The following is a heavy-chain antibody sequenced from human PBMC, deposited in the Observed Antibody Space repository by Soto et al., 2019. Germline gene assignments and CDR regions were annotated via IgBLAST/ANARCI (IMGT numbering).Heavy chain of an antibody. Sequence: RASVKVSCKASGGTFSSYTISWVRQAPGQGLEWMGRIIPILGIANYAQKFQGRVTITADKSTSTAYMELSSLRSEDTAVYYCARDIGCSGGSCYSYNWFDPWGQGTLVTVSS. J-gene: IGHJ5*02. V-gene: IGHV1-69*04. CDR2: IIPILGIA. D-gene: IGHD2-15*01. CDR1: GGTFSSYT. CDR3: ARDIGCSGGSCYSYNWFDP.